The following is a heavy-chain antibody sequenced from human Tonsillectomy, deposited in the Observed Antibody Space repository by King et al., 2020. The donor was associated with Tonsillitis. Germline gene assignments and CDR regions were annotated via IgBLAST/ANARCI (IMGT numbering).Heavy chain of an antibody. CDR2: INHSGST. V-gene: IGHV4-34*01. J-gene: IGHJ3*02. CDR3: ARDGAGSITAFDI. Sequence: VQLQQWGAGLLKPSETLSLTCAVYGGSFSGYYWSWIRQPPGKGLEWIGEINHSGSTNYNPSLKSRVTISVDTSKNQFSLKLISVTAADTAVYYCARDGAGSITAFDIWGQGTMVTVSS. D-gene: IGHD1-14*01. CDR1: GGSFSGYY.